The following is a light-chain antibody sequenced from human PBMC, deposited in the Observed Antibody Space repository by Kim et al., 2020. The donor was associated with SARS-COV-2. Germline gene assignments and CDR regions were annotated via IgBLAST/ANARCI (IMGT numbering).Light chain of an antibody. V-gene: IGLV2-14*01. CDR2: EVV. CDR1: SSDVGGNKY. CDR3: SSYIRGSTNYV. J-gene: IGLJ1*01. Sequence: QSTSITCTETSSDVGGNKYVSWYQQHPGKAPKLVIYEVVNRPSGVSIRFSGSKSGNTASLTISGLQAEDEADYYCSSYIRGSTNYVFGTGTKVTVL.